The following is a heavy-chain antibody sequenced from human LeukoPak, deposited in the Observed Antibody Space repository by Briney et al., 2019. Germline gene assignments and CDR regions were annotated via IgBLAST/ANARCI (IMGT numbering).Heavy chain of an antibody. J-gene: IGHJ4*02. V-gene: IGHV3-72*01. CDR3: ARGGAVTNNPDC. CDR1: GFKFSDHF. Sequence: PGGSLRLSCAASGFKFSDHFMDWVRQAPGKGLEWVGRIGNKDNRYTTEYAASVKGRFTISRDDSKNSLYLQMNSLKTEDTAVYYCARGGAVTNNPDCWDQGTLVTVSS. D-gene: IGHD3-16*01. CDR2: IGNKDNRYTT.